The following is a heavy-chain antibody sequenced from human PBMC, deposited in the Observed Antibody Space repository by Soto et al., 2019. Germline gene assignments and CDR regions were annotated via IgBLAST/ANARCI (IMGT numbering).Heavy chain of an antibody. Sequence: EVQLVESGGGLVKPGGSLRLSCAASGFSFESYLMNWVRQAPGKGLEWVAVIGATSIYYAVSVKGRFTVSRDNAKNSLYLQVSSLRVEDTAVYYCATEAYTTGWFDAWGQGTLVTVSS. CDR1: GFSFESYL. D-gene: IGHD3-16*01. J-gene: IGHJ5*02. CDR2: IGATSI. CDR3: ATEAYTTGWFDA. V-gene: IGHV3-21*01.